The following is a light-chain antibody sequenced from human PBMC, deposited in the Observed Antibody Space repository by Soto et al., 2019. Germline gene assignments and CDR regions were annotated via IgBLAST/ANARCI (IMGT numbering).Light chain of an antibody. CDR3: QQFSSYPLT. V-gene: IGKV3-20*01. CDR1: QTVRNNY. J-gene: IGKJ4*01. Sequence: EFVFAQSPGTLSVSAGERATLSCMASQTVRNNYLAWYQQKPGQAPRLLIYDASSRATGIPDRFGGGGSGTDFTLTISRLEPEDFAVYYCQQFSSYPLTFGGGTKVDIK. CDR2: DAS.